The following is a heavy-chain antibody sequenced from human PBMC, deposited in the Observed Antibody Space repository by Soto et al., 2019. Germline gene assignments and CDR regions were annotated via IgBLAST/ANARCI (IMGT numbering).Heavy chain of an antibody. D-gene: IGHD3-9*01. CDR1: GFTFDDYA. Sequence: GGSLRLSSTASGFTFDDYARHWVRQAPGKGLEWVSGISWNSGSIGYADSVKGRFTISRDNAKNSLYLQMNSLRAEDTALYYCAKDAYDILTGRFYYFDYWGQGTLVTVSS. CDR3: AKDAYDILTGRFYYFDY. V-gene: IGHV3-9*01. J-gene: IGHJ4*02. CDR2: ISWNSGSI.